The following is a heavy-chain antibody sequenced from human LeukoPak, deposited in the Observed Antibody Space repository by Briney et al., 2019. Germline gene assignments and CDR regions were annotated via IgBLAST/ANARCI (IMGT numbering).Heavy chain of an antibody. Sequence: SETLSLTCSVSGGSISSYYWSWVRQPPGKGLEWIGYISDSGSTNYNPSLKSRVTMSVDTSKSQFSLELTSVTAADTAVYYCARMYSGTYGGIDYWGQGTLVTVSS. D-gene: IGHD1-26*01. CDR2: ISDSGST. CDR1: GGSISSYY. V-gene: IGHV4-59*12. J-gene: IGHJ4*02. CDR3: ARMYSGTYGGIDY.